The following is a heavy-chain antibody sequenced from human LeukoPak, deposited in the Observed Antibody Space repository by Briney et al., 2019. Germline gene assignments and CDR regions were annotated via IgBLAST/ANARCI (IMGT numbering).Heavy chain of an antibody. V-gene: IGHV1-2*02. J-gene: IGHJ4*02. D-gene: IGHD6-19*01. CDR1: GYTFTGYY. CDR2: INPNSGGT. CDR3: ARVRIAVAGSGPLDY. Sequence: ASVKVSCKASGYTFTGYYMHWVRQAPGQGREWMGWINPNSGGTNYAQKFQGRVTMTRDTSISTAYMELSRLRSDDTAVYYCARVRIAVAGSGPLDYWGQGTLVTVSS.